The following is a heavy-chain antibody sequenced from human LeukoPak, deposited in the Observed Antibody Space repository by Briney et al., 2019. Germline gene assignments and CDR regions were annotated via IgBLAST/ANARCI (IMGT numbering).Heavy chain of an antibody. D-gene: IGHD5-18*01. CDR3: AMRGDGYASPFDY. J-gene: IGHJ4*02. CDR1: GFTVSNNY. CDR2: IYSGGNT. V-gene: IGHV3-53*01. Sequence: GGSLRLSCAVSGFTVSNNYMSWVRQAPGKGLEWVSIIYSGGNTYYADSVRGRFTISRDNSKNTLYLPMNSVRVEDTAVYHCAMRGDGYASPFDYWGQGTLVTVSS.